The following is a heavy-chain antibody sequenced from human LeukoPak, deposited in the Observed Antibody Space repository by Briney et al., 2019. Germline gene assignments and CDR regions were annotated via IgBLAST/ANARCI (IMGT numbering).Heavy chain of an antibody. CDR3: TRHLSGVTGYTYGRGIDY. CDR2: ISSSGSTI. D-gene: IGHD5-18*01. CDR1: GFTFSDYY. J-gene: IGHJ4*02. Sequence: GGSLRLSCAASGFTFSDYYMSWIRQAPGKGLEWVSYISSSGSTIYYADSVKGRFTISRDNAKTSLSLQMNSLSPEDTAVYYCTRHLSGVTGYTYGRGIDYWGQGTLVTVSS. V-gene: IGHV3-11*04.